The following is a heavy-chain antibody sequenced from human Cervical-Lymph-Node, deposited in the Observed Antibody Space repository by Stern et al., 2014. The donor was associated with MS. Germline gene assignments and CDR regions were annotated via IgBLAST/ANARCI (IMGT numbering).Heavy chain of an antibody. V-gene: IGHV3-33*05. CDR1: GFTFSSYG. CDR3: AREYSYGHVDY. J-gene: IGHJ4*02. Sequence: VQLVESGGGVAQPGRSLRLSCAASGFTFSSYGMHWVRQAPGKGLEWVAVISYDVSKKYYAESVKGRVTISRDNSKNTLYLQMNSLGAEDTAVYYCAREYSYGHVDYWGQGSLVTVSS. D-gene: IGHD5-18*01. CDR2: ISYDVSKK.